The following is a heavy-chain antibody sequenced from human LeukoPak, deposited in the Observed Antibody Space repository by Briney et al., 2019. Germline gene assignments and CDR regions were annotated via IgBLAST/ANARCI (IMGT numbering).Heavy chain of an antibody. Sequence: GGSLRLSCATSGFTFSYYAIHWVRQAPAKGLEYVSAISSNGATTYYANSVKGRFTISRDNSKNTVHLQMGSLTTEDMAVYYCARGHFGDPYNFDYWGQGALVTVSS. V-gene: IGHV3-64*01. CDR1: GFTFSYYA. CDR3: ARGHFGDPYNFDY. CDR2: ISSNGATT. D-gene: IGHD4-17*01. J-gene: IGHJ4*02.